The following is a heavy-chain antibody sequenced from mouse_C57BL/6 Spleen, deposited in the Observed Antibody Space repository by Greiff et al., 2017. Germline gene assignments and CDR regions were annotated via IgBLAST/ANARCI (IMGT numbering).Heavy chain of an antibody. J-gene: IGHJ3*01. D-gene: IGHD2-2*01. CDR2: INPSNGGT. CDR3: ARSGVYYGYDEGFAY. Sequence: QVQLQQPGTELVKPGASVKLSCKASGYTFTRYWMHWVKQRPGQGLEWIGNINPSNGGTNYNEKFKSKATLTVDKSSSTAYMQLSSLTSEDSAVYYCARSGVYYGYDEGFAYWGQGTLVTVSA. V-gene: IGHV1-53*01. CDR1: GYTFTRYW.